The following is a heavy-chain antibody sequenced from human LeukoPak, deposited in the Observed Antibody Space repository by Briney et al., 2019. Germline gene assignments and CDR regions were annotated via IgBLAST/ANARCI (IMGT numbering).Heavy chain of an antibody. CDR2: ISGSGGST. J-gene: IGHJ4*02. Sequence: LSLTSAVYGGSFSGYYWSWVRQAPGKGLEWVSAISGSGGSTYYADSVNGRFTISRDNSKTTLYLQMNSLRAEDPAVYYCAKPFEQWLVRWEYFDYWGQGTLVTVSS. CDR3: AKPFEQWLVRWEYFDY. V-gene: IGHV3-23*01. CDR1: GGSFSGYY. D-gene: IGHD6-19*01.